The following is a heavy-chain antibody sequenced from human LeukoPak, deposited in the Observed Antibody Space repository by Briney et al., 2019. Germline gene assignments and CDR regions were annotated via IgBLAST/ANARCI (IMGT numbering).Heavy chain of an antibody. Sequence: PSETLSLTCTVSGGSISSYYWSWIRQPAGKGLEWIGRIYTSGSTNYNPSLKSRVTMSVDTSKNQFSLKLSSVTAADTAVYYCARDWPIHSSGWTGFDYWGQGTLVTVSS. V-gene: IGHV4-4*07. D-gene: IGHD6-19*01. CDR3: ARDWPIHSSGWTGFDY. J-gene: IGHJ4*02. CDR1: GGSISSYY. CDR2: IYTSGST.